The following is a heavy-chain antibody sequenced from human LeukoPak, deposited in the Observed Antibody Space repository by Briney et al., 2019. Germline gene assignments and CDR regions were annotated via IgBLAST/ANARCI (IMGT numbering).Heavy chain of an antibody. D-gene: IGHD7-27*01. CDR3: ARAPPWALHY. V-gene: IGHV4-4*02. J-gene: IGHJ4*02. CDR2: ISHRGNT. CDR1: GGSISTNPYW. Sequence: PSETLSLTCTVSGGSISTNPYWWTWVRQPPGKGLEWIGEISHRGNTKYNPSLRSRVTISADESKNQFSLTFSSVTAVDTAVYFCARAPPWALHYWGPGNLATVSS.